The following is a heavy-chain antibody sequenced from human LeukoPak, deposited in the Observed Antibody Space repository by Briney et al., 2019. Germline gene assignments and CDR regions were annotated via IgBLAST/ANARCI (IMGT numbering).Heavy chain of an antibody. CDR1: GFTFSSYW. D-gene: IGHD3-10*01. CDR3: ARDMIRGVVNN. CDR2: INPSGSFT. Sequence: GGSLRLSCAASGFTFSSYWMSWVRQAPGKGLVWVSLINPSGSFTTYADSVKGRFTISRDNAKNRLHMQMNSLRVEDTAVYYCARDMIRGVVNNWGQGALVTVSS. J-gene: IGHJ4*02. V-gene: IGHV3-74*01.